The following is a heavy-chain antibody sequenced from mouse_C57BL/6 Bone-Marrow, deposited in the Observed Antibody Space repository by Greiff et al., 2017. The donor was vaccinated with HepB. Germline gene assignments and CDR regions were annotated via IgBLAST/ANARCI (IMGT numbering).Heavy chain of an antibody. V-gene: IGHV5-17*01. CDR2: ISSGSSTI. Sequence: EVHLVESGGGLVKPGGSLKLSCAASGFTFSDYGMHWVRQAPEKGLEWVAYISSGSSTIYYADTLKGRFTISRDNAKNTLFLQMTSLRSEDTAMYYCARCYYSSYLYAMDYWGQGTSVTVSS. D-gene: IGHD2-5*01. J-gene: IGHJ4*01. CDR1: GFTFSDYG. CDR3: ARCYYSSYLYAMDY.